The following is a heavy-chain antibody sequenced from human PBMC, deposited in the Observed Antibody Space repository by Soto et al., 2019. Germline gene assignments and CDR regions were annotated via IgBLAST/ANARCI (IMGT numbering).Heavy chain of an antibody. CDR1: GGSMTTNSYY. J-gene: IGHJ4*02. Sequence: SETLSLTCTVSGGSMTTNSYYWTWVRQPPGEGLEWIGSIYNIGTSYSNPSLKSRLTISVDAPKNQFSLKLKSVTAADTAVYYCVAHLVDFGVIAFVWGRGILVTVSS. D-gene: IGHD4-17*01. V-gene: IGHV4-39*01. CDR2: IYNIGTS. CDR3: VAHLVDFGVIAFV.